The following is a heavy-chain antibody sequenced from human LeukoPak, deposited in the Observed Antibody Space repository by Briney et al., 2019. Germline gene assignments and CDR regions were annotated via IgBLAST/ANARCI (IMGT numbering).Heavy chain of an antibody. CDR2: IIPILGTA. D-gene: IGHD6-19*01. J-gene: IGHJ4*02. V-gene: IGHV1-69*04. Sequence: GASVKVSCKASGGTFSSYAISWVRQAPGQGLEWMGRIIPILGTANYAQKFQGRVTITADKSTSTAYMELSSLRSEDTAVYYCARDAPNISSGWYGNDYWGQGTLVTVSS. CDR3: ARDAPNISSGWYGNDY. CDR1: GGTFSSYA.